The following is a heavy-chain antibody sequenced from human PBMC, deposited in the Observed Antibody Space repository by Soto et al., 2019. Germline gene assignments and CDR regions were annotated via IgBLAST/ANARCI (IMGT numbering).Heavy chain of an antibody. CDR3: ARSGYSWLDYDNRMDV. V-gene: IGHV1-18*01. D-gene: IGHD6-25*01. CDR1: GYTFSEHG. CDR2: ISPFNDNT. Sequence: QVYLVQSEPEVKKPGASVKVSCEASGYTFSEHGITWVRQAPGQGLEWMGWISPFNDNTNYAQKFQGRVTMTRDTSTTTATLELKSLTSEDTAVYYCARSGYSWLDYDNRMDVWGQGTTVTVS. J-gene: IGHJ6*02.